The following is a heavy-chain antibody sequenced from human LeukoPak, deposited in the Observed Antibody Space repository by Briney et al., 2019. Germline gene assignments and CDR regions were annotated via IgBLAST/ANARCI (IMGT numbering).Heavy chain of an antibody. CDR3: ARARYSSGWYGSKNYYFDY. Sequence: GGSLRLSCAASGFTFSSYWMSWVRQAPGKGLEWVANIKQDGSEKYYVDSVKGRFTISRDNAKNSLYLQMNSLRAEDTAVYYCARARYSSGWYGSKNYYFDYWGQGTLVTVSS. CDR1: GFTFSSYW. J-gene: IGHJ4*02. V-gene: IGHV3-7*01. D-gene: IGHD6-19*01. CDR2: IKQDGSEK.